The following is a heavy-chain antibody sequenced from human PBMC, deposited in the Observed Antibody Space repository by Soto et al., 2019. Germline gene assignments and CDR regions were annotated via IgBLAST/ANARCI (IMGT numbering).Heavy chain of an antibody. V-gene: IGHV1-69*01. CDR1: GGSFNRHT. D-gene: IGHD3-22*01. CDR2: IIPIFGTA. J-gene: IGHJ4*02. Sequence: VQLVQSGAEVRKPGSSVRVSCKASGGSFNRHTISWVRQAPGQGLEWMGGIIPIFGTANHAQKFQGRVTIIEDESTSTVYMELSSLRSDDTAIYYCARGWGYDSTDYYYAYWGQGTLVIVSS. CDR3: ARGWGYDSTDYYYAY.